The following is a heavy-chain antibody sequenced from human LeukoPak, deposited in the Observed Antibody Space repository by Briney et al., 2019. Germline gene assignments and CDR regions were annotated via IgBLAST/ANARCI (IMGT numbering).Heavy chain of an antibody. CDR2: IGGSDATT. D-gene: IGHD2-21*01. V-gene: IGHV3-23*01. J-gene: IGHJ3*02. CDR3: ARDVRYSDAFDI. CDR1: GFTFSTYG. Sequence: GGSLRLSCAASGFTFSTYGMTWVRQAPGKGLEWVSTIGGSDATTYYADSVKGRFTISRDNSKNTLHLQMNSLRAEDTAVYYCARDVRYSDAFDIWGQGTMVTASS.